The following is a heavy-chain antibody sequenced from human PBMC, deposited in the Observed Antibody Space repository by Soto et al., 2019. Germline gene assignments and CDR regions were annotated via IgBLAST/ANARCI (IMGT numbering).Heavy chain of an antibody. CDR1: GFTFSSYG. CDR3: ARDSQGNEYYHYAMDV. V-gene: IGHV3-33*01. CDR2: IWYDGSNK. Sequence: PGGSLRLSCAASGFTFSSYGMHWVRQAPGKGLEWVAVIWYDGSNKYYADSVKGRFTISRDNSKNTLYLQMNGLRAEDTAVYYCARDSQGNEYYHYAMDVWDYRTTGTVSS. J-gene: IGHJ6*04. D-gene: IGHD1-1*01.